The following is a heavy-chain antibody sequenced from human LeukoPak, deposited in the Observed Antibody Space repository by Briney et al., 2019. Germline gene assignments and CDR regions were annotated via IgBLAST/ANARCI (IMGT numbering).Heavy chain of an antibody. D-gene: IGHD2-2*01. V-gene: IGHV1-2*02. CDR1: GYTFTDYY. J-gene: IGHJ4*02. CDR3: ARDFCDTTSCYPGGDY. CDR2: VSPNSGGT. Sequence: ASVKVSCKASGYTFTDYYLHWVRQAPGQGLEWMGWVSPNSGGTNYAQKFQGRVTMTRDTSISTAYMELSRLRSDDTAMYYCARDFCDTTSCYPGGDYWGQGTLVTVSS.